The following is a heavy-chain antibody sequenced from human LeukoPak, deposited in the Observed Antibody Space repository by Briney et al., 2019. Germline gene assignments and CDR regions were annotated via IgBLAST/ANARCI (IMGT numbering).Heavy chain of an antibody. CDR2: ISYDGSNK. D-gene: IGHD1-26*01. J-gene: IGHJ4*02. V-gene: IGHV3-30-3*01. Sequence: GGSLRLSCAASGFTFSSYAMHWVRQAPGKGLEWVAVISYDGSNKYYADSVKGRFTISRDNSKNTLYLQMNSLRAEDTAVYYCARDRVGATDYFDYWGQXTLXTVSS. CDR1: GFTFSSYA. CDR3: ARDRVGATDYFDY.